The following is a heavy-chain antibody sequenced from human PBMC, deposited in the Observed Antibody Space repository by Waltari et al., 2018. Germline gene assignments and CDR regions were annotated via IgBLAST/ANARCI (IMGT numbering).Heavy chain of an antibody. J-gene: IGHJ4*02. D-gene: IGHD6-13*01. CDR3: TRARVAAIGSDFDY. CDR2: IRPNRGGT. CDR1: GYTFNEYY. Sequence: QVQLVQSGAEVKKPGASVKVYCEASGYTFNEYYIHWVRQAPGQGLEWMGKIRPNRGGTTYAQKFQGRVTMTRDTSISTAYMDLTGLQSDDTAVYYCTRARVAAIGSDFDYWGQGTLVTVSS. V-gene: IGHV1-2*02.